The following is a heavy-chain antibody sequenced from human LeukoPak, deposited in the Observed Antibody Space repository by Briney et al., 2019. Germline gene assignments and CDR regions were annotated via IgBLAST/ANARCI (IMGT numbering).Heavy chain of an antibody. J-gene: IGHJ6*03. CDR2: INHSGST. V-gene: IGHV4-34*01. Sequence: NPSETLSPTCAVYGGSFSGYYWSWIRQPPGKGLEWIGEINHSGSTNYNPSLKSRVTISVDTSKNQFSLKLSSVTAADTAVYYCARLDYGDYLRKPPSYYMDVWGKGTTVTVSS. D-gene: IGHD4-17*01. CDR1: GGSFSGYY. CDR3: ARLDYGDYLRKPPSYYMDV.